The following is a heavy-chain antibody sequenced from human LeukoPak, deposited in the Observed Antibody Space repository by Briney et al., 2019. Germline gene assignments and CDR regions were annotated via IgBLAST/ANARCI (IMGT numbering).Heavy chain of an antibody. CDR2: IRYDGSNK. CDR1: GFTFSSYG. D-gene: IGHD2/OR15-2a*01. J-gene: IGHJ4*02. Sequence: GGSLRLSCAASGFTFSSYGMHWVRQAPGKGLEWVAFIRYDGSNKYYADSVKGRFTISRDNSKNTLYLQMNSLRAEDTAVYYCTRKGSQWDFLVDYWGQGTRVAVSP. CDR3: TRKGSQWDFLVDY. V-gene: IGHV3-30*02.